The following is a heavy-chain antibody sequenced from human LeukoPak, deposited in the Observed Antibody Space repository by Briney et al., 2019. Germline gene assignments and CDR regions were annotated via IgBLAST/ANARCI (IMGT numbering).Heavy chain of an antibody. D-gene: IGHD2-2*01. J-gene: IGHJ6*02. CDR3: AKRIRYCSSTSCSDYYYGMDV. Sequence: SQTLSLTCAISGDSVSSNSAAWNWIRQSPSRGLEWLGRTYYRSKWYNDYAVSVKSRITINPDTSKNQFSLQLNSVTPEDTAVYYCAKRIRYCSSTSCSDYYYGMDVWGQGTTVTVSS. CDR2: TYYRSKWYN. CDR1: GDSVSSNSAA. V-gene: IGHV6-1*01.